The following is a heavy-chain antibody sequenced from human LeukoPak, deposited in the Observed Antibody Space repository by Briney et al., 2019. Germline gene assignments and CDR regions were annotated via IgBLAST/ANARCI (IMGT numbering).Heavy chain of an antibody. D-gene: IGHD2-2*02. CDR3: ASWAGYCSSANCYTTSLDY. Sequence: ASVKVSCKASGYTFTSYGITWVRQAPGQGPEWMGWISTYNGDTNYAQKLQDRVTMTTETSTSTAYMELGSLRSDDTAVYYCASWAGYCSSANCYTTSLDYWGQGTLVSVSS. CDR1: GYTFTSYG. V-gene: IGHV1-18*01. J-gene: IGHJ4*02. CDR2: ISTYNGDT.